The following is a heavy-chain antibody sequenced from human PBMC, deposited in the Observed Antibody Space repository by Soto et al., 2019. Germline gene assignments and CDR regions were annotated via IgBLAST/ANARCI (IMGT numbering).Heavy chain of an antibody. D-gene: IGHD2-2*01. Sequence: ASVKVSCKASGYTFTSYYMHWVRQAPGQGLEWMGIINPSGGSTSYAQKFQGRVTMTRDTSTSTVYMELSSLRSEDTAVYYCARDLRCSSTSCYASDYWGQGTLVTVSS. V-gene: IGHV1-46*01. CDR1: GYTFTSYY. CDR2: INPSGGST. J-gene: IGHJ4*02. CDR3: ARDLRCSSTSCYASDY.